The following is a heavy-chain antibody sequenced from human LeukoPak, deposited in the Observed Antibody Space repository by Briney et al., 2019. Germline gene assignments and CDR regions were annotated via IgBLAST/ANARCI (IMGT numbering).Heavy chain of an antibody. Sequence: ASVKVSCKSSDYTFTSCGISWVRQAPGQGLEWMGWISAYSGNTNYAQKFQGRVTMTTDTSTNTAYMELRSLRSDDTAVYYCARLGYCTNGVCYRKHNRLDPWGQGTLVTVSP. J-gene: IGHJ5*02. CDR3: ARLGYCTNGVCYRKHNRLDP. CDR2: ISAYSGNT. D-gene: IGHD2-8*01. CDR1: DYTFTSCG. V-gene: IGHV1-18*01.